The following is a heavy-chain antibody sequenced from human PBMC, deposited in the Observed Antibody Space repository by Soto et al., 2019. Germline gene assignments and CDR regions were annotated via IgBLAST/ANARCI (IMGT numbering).Heavy chain of an antibody. V-gene: IGHV3-33*01. D-gene: IGHD2-15*01. CDR2: IWYDGSNK. CDR1: GFTFSSYG. Sequence: QVQLVESGGGVVQPGRSLRLSCAASGFTFSSYGMHWVRQAPGKGLEWVAVIWYDGSNKYYADSVKGRFTISRDNSKNTRYLQMNSLRAEDTAVYYCAREGFDCSGGSCYKADAFDIWGQGTMVTVSS. CDR3: AREGFDCSGGSCYKADAFDI. J-gene: IGHJ3*02.